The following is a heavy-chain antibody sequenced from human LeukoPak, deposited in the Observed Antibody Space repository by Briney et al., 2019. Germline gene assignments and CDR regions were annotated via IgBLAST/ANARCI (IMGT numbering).Heavy chain of an antibody. Sequence: PSEALSLTCTVSGGSISSSSYYWGWIRQPPGKGLEWIGSIYHSGSTYYNPSLKSRVTILVDTSKNQFSLKLSSVTAADTAVYYCAQIMYYYDSSGYRASFYMDVWGKGTTVTVSS. J-gene: IGHJ6*03. CDR3: AQIMYYYDSSGYRASFYMDV. CDR2: IYHSGST. D-gene: IGHD3-22*01. V-gene: IGHV4-39*07. CDR1: GGSISSSSYY.